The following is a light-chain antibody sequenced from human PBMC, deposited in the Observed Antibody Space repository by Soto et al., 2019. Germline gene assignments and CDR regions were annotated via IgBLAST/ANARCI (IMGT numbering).Light chain of an antibody. J-gene: IGKJ2*01. CDR3: LQDYNFPYT. CDR2: AAS. CDR1: QGIKND. V-gene: IGKV1-6*01. Sequence: AIQMTQSPSSLSASVGDRVTITCRASQGIKNDLGWYQQRPGKGPKLVIYAASSLQSGVPSRFSGSGSGTDFTLTISSLQPEDFATYYCLQDYNFPYTFGQGTKLEIK.